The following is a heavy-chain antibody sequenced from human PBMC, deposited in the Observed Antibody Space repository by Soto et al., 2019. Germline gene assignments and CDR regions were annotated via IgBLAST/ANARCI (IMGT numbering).Heavy chain of an antibody. D-gene: IGHD3-3*01. J-gene: IGHJ4*02. Sequence: ASVTVSCQASGYTFTSYGIIWVRQAPGQGLEWMGWISAYNGNTNYAQKLQGRVTMTTDTSTSTAYMELRSLRSDDTAVYYCARGSRSLRDYDFWSGYDYWGQGTLVTVSS. V-gene: IGHV1-18*01. CDR3: ARGSRSLRDYDFWSGYDY. CDR2: ISAYNGNT. CDR1: GYTFTSYG.